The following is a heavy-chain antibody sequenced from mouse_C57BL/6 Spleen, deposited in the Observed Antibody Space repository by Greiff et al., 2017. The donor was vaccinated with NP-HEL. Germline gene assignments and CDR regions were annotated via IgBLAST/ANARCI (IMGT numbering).Heavy chain of an antibody. CDR3: ARDTKGGFDY. CDR2: INYDGSST. Sequence: EVMLVESEGGLVQPGSSMKLSCTASGFTFSDYYMAWVRQVPEKGLEWVANINYDGSSTYYLDSLKSRFIISRDNAKNILYLQMSSLKSEDTATYYCARDTKGGFDYRGQGTTLTVSS. V-gene: IGHV5-16*01. CDR1: GFTFSDYY. J-gene: IGHJ2*01. D-gene: IGHD1-1*01.